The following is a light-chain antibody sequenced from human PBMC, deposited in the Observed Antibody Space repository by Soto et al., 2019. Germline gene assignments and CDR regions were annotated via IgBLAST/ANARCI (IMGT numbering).Light chain of an antibody. CDR3: QQYNNWPPTT. CDR2: GAS. J-gene: IGKJ1*01. CDR1: QSVSSN. V-gene: IGKV3-15*01. Sequence: EIVLTQSPATLSSFPGDRVTLSCRASQSVSSNLAWYQQKPGQAPRLLIYGASTRATGIPARFSGSGSGTEFTLTISSLQSEDFAVYYCQQYNNWPPTTFGQGTKVDI.